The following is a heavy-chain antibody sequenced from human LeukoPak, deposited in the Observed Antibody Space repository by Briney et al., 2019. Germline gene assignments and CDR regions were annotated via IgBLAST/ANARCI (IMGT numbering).Heavy chain of an antibody. D-gene: IGHD2-15*01. Sequence: SETLSLTCAVYGGSFSGYYWSWIRQPPGKGLEWIGEINHSGSTNYNPSLKSRVTISVDTSNNQFSLKLSSVTAADTAVYYCARGPRIVVVVAATLPHAFDIWGQGTMVTVSS. CDR3: ARGPRIVVVVAATLPHAFDI. CDR2: INHSGST. V-gene: IGHV4-34*01. CDR1: GGSFSGYY. J-gene: IGHJ3*02.